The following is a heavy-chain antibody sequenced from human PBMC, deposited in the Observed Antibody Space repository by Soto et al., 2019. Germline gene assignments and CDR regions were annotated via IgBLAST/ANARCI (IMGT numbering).Heavy chain of an antibody. CDR2: ISTNGGST. Sequence: GGTLRLSCSASGFTFSSFAMHWVRQAPGKGLEYVSSISTNGGSTDYADSVKGRFTISRDNSKNTVYLQMSSLRVEDTAVYYCARDLNLGSFDYWGQGT. J-gene: IGHJ4*02. CDR3: ARDLNLGSFDY. CDR1: GFTFSSFA. V-gene: IGHV3-64D*06.